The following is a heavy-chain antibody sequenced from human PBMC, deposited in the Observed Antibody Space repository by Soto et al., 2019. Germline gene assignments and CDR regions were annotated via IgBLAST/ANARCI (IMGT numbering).Heavy chain of an antibody. V-gene: IGHV3-23*01. CDR2: ISSSGGST. CDR3: AKTNIRYPLLWFGDPFTHSPTHAFDI. D-gene: IGHD3-10*01. Sequence: PAGSLSHSCAASGFTYSSYWMHWIRQAPGRGLVWVSRISSSGGSTYYADSVKGRFTISRDNSKNTLYLQMNSLRAEDTAVYYCAKTNIRYPLLWFGDPFTHSPTHAFDIWGQGTMVTVSS. CDR1: GFTYSSYW. J-gene: IGHJ3*02.